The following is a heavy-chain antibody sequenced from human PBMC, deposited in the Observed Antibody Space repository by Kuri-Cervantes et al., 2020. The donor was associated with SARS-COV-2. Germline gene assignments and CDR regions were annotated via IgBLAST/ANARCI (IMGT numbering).Heavy chain of an antibody. V-gene: IGHV3-30-3*01. J-gene: IGHJ1*01. CDR3: ARDPIPSLYCXSTSCARGAXXXLGYFQH. Sequence: GGSLRLSCAASGFXFSSYAMXWVRQAPGKGLEWVAVISYDGSNKYYADSVKGRFTISRDNSKNTLYLQMNSLRAEDTAVYYCARDPIPSLYCXSTSCARGAXXXLGYFQHWGQGTLVTVSS. CDR2: ISYDGSNK. D-gene: IGHD2-2*01. CDR1: GFXFSSYA.